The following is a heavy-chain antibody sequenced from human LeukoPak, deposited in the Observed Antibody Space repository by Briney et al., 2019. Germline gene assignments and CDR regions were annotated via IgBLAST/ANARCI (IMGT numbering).Heavy chain of an antibody. V-gene: IGHV1-18*01. CDR1: GYTFTSYG. CDR3: ARDLTPSSGYSYGWPRGY. J-gene: IGHJ4*02. Sequence: ASVKVSCKASGYTFTSYGISWVRQAPGQGLEWMGWISAYNSNTNYAQKLQGRVTMTTDTSTSTAYMELRSLRSDDTAVYYCARDLTPSSGYSYGWPRGYWGQGTLVTVSS. D-gene: IGHD5-18*01. CDR2: ISAYNSNT.